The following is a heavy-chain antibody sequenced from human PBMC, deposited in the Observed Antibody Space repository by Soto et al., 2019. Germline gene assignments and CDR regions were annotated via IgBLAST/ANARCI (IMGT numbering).Heavy chain of an antibody. D-gene: IGHD3-22*01. V-gene: IGHV3-9*01. CDR1: GFTFDDYA. Sequence: EVQLVASGGGLVQPGRSLRLSCAASGFTFDDYAMHWVRQAPGKGLEWVSGISWNSGSVGYADSVKGRFTISRDNAKNSLYLQMNSLRAEDTAFYYCAKDLTNYDSSGHYFDFWGQGTLVTVSS. CDR3: AKDLTNYDSSGHYFDF. CDR2: ISWNSGSV. J-gene: IGHJ4*02.